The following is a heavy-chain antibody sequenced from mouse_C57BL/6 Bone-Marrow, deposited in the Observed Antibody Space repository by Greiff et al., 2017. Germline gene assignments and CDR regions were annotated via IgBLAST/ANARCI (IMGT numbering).Heavy chain of an antibody. J-gene: IGHJ1*03. CDR2: IYPRGGST. CDR1: GYTFTSYD. Sequence: QVQLQQSGPELVKPGASVKLSCKASGYTFTSYDINWVKQRPGQGLEWIGWIYPRGGSTKYNEKFKGKATLTVDTTSSAAYMELHSLTSEDSAVYFCARDYGSSYWYFDVWGTGTTVTVSS. V-gene: IGHV1-85*01. CDR3: ARDYGSSYWYFDV. D-gene: IGHD1-1*01.